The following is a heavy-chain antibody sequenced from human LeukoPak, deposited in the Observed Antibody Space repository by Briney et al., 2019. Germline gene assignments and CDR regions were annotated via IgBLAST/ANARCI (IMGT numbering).Heavy chain of an antibody. CDR2: IGGSGSTT. Sequence: GGSLRLSCAVSGFTFSDFEMNWVRQAPGKGPEWISYIGGSGSTTYYADSVKGRFTISRDNAKNSLFLQMDSLRAEDTAVYYCARRGYDYGGWFDPWGQGTLVTVSS. D-gene: IGHD5-12*01. CDR3: ARRGYDYGGWFDP. J-gene: IGHJ5*02. V-gene: IGHV3-48*03. CDR1: GFTFSDFE.